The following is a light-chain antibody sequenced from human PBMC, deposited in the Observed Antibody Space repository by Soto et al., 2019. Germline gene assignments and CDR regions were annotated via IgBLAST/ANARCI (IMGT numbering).Light chain of an antibody. CDR1: SSNIGSNT. CDR2: TNN. CDR3: ATWDDSLNVWV. V-gene: IGLV1-44*01. J-gene: IGLJ3*02. Sequence: QSVLTQPPSASGTPGQRVTISCSGSSSNIGSNTVSWYQQLPGTAPKLLIYTNNQRPSGVPDRFSGSKSGTSASLAISGLQSEDEAEYYGATWDDSLNVWVFGGGTKLTVL.